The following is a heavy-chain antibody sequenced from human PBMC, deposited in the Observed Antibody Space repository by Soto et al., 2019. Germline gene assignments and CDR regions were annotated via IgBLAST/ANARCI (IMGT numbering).Heavy chain of an antibody. J-gene: IGHJ6*02. CDR1: GGSISGGGYY. Sequence: TLSLTCTVSGGSISGGGYYWSWIRQHPGKGLEWIGYIYYSGSTYYNPSLKSRVTISVDTSKNQFSLKLSSVTAADTAVYYCARLAVVVPAATPRGYYYGMDVWGQGTTVTVSS. V-gene: IGHV4-31*03. D-gene: IGHD2-2*01. CDR2: IYYSGST. CDR3: ARLAVVVPAATPRGYYYGMDV.